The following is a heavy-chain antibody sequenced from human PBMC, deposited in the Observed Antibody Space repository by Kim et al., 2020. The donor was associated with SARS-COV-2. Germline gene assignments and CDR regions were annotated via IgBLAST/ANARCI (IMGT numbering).Heavy chain of an antibody. Sequence: SETLSLTCTVSSDSVSYYYWSWIRQPPGKGLEWIGYISYSGSTKYNPSLKSRVSISTDTSKNQFSLKLTSVTAADTAVYFCARTAEMSTVEAFDLWVQGT. V-gene: IGHV4-59*02. J-gene: IGHJ3*01. CDR2: ISYSGST. CDR3: ARTAEMSTVEAFDL. D-gene: IGHD4-4*01. CDR1: SDSVSYYY.